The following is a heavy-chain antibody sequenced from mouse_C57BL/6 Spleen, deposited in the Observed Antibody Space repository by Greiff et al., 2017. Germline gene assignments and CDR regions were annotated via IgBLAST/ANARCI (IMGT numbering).Heavy chain of an antibody. CDR1: GYSFTGYY. CDR2: INPSTGGT. J-gene: IGHJ4*01. V-gene: IGHV1-42*01. Sequence: VQLQQSGPELVKPGASVKISCKASGYSFTGYYMNWVKQSPEKSLEWIGEINPSTGGTTYNQKFKAKATLTVDKSSSTAYMQLKSLTSEDSAVYYCARGYGSRGDYWGQGTSVTVSS. D-gene: IGHD1-1*01. CDR3: ARGYGSRGDY.